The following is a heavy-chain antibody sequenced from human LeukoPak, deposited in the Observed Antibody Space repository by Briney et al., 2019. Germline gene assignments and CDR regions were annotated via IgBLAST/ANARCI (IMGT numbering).Heavy chain of an antibody. V-gene: IGHV1-18*01. Sequence: GASVKVSCKASGYTFTSYGISWVRQAPGQGLEWMGWISVYKGNTNYAQKLQGRVTMTTDTSTSTVYMELRSLRSDDTAVHYCGRSMDSSTSRLIEYWGQGTLVTVSS. D-gene: IGHD6-6*01. CDR2: ISVYKGNT. J-gene: IGHJ4*02. CDR3: GRSMDSSTSRLIEY. CDR1: GYTFTSYG.